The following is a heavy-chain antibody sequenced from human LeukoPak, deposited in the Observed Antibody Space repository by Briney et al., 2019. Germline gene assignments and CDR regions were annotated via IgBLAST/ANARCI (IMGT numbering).Heavy chain of an antibody. J-gene: IGHJ5*02. V-gene: IGHV4-39*01. CDR3: ARHYGP. CDR1: GGAPRSSSYY. D-gene: IGHD3-10*01. CDR2: IYDSGST. Sequence: SETVSLTLKVSGGAPRSSSYYWGWLRQPPGKGLEWIGSIYDSGSTYYNPSLKSRVNISVDTSKNQFSLKLNSVTAADTAVYYCARHYGPWGQGTLVTVSS.